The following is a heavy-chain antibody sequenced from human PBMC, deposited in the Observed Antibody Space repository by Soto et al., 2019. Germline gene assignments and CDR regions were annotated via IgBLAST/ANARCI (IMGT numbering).Heavy chain of an antibody. V-gene: IGHV1-69*01. D-gene: IGHD3-16*02. Sequence: QVQLVQAGAEVKKPGSSVKVSCKASGDTDTNYVISWVRQAPGQGLEWMGGIFPKFGTTYSAQKLQDRLTITADESTSTVYMQLSSLRLDDTSVYYCEAEMTFGKLSVVWGQGTTVTVSS. J-gene: IGHJ6*02. CDR3: EAEMTFGKLSVV. CDR2: IFPKFGTT. CDR1: GDTDTNYV.